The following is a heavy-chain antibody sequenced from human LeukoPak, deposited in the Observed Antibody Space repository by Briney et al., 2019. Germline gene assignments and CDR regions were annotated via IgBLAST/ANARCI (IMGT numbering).Heavy chain of an antibody. CDR2: IKEDGSEK. CDR1: GFTLSNYW. D-gene: IGHD2-2*01. CDR3: ARGRRDTQYQVFDY. J-gene: IGHJ4*02. Sequence: GGSLRLSCVASGFTLSNYWMNWVRQAPGKGLEWVANIKEDGSEKYYLDSVKGRFTISRDNAKNSLYPQMSSLRDEDTAVYYCARGRRDTQYQVFDYWGQGTLVTVSS. V-gene: IGHV3-7*01.